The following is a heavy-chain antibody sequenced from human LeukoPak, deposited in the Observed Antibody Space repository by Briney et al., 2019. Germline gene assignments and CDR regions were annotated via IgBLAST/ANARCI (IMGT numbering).Heavy chain of an antibody. J-gene: IGHJ4*02. Sequence: SGPTLVNPAQTLTLTCTFSGFSLTTSGVGVGWIRQPPGRALEWLALIYWNADNRYSPSLKSRLTITKDTSKNQVLLATANMGPVDTATYYCAHYGDYRFLYYFDYWGQGTLVTVSS. CDR2: IYWNADN. CDR1: GFSLTTSGVG. V-gene: IGHV2-5*01. CDR3: AHYGDYRFLYYFDY. D-gene: IGHD4-11*01.